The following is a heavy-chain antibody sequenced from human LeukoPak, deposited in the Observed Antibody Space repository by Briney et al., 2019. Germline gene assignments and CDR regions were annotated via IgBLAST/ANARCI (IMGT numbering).Heavy chain of an antibody. CDR1: GDSISTFY. V-gene: IGHV4-59*12. J-gene: IGHJ4*02. CDR2: IYYSGST. Sequence: SETLSLTCTVSGDSISTFYWNWIRQPPGKGLEWIGHIYYSGSTYYNPSLKSRVTISVDTSKNQFSLKLSSVTAADTAVYYCARAGATTVGDYWGQGTLVTVSS. CDR3: ARAGATTVGDY. D-gene: IGHD1-26*01.